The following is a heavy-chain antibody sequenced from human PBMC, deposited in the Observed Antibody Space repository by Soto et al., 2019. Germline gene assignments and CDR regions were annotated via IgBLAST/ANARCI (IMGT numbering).Heavy chain of an antibody. J-gene: IGHJ4*02. CDR2: ISGSGGST. CDR3: ANLGYSSGWD. CDR1: GFTFRSHA. Sequence: EVQLVEYGGGLVQPGGSLRLSCAAYGFTFRSHATSWVRQAPGKGLEWVSAISGSGGSTYYADSGKGRFTISRDNSKNSLYLKMNNLRAEDTAVYYCANLGYSSGWDWGQGTPVTVSS. V-gene: IGHV3-23*04. D-gene: IGHD6-19*01.